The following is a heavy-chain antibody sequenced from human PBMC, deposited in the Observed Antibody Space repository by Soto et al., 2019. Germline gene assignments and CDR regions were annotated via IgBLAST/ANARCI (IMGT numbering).Heavy chain of an antibody. Sequence: GGSLRLSCAATSFTFSNYNMNWVRQAPGKGLEWVSFLNADSTSVNYADSVKGRFTISRDNANNALYLQMNTLRAEDTAVYYCARDHPSFYWGQGTLVTISS. D-gene: IGHD2-2*01. CDR2: LNADSTSV. CDR3: ARDHPSFY. J-gene: IGHJ4*02. V-gene: IGHV3-48*01. CDR1: SFTFSNYN.